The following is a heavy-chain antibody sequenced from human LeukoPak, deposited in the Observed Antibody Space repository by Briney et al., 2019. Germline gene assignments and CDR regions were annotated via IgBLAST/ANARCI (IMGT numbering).Heavy chain of an antibody. CDR2: IYYSGST. Sequence: PSETLSLTCTVSGGSISSYYWSWIRQPPGKGLEWIGYIYYSGSTNYNPSLKSRVTISVDTSKNQFSLKLSYVTAADTAVYYCARNSRGYGYVSPFDYWGQGTLVTVSS. CDR3: ARNSRGYGYVSPFDY. D-gene: IGHD5-18*01. CDR1: GGSISSYY. V-gene: IGHV4-59*01. J-gene: IGHJ4*02.